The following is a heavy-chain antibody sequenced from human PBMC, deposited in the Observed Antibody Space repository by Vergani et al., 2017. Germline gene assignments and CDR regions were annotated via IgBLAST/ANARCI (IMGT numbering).Heavy chain of an antibody. D-gene: IGHD3-10*01. Sequence: QVQLQESGPGLVKPSETLSLTCTVSGYSISSGYYWGWIRQPPGKGLEWIGSIYHSGSTYYNPSLKSRVTISVDTSKNQFSLKLSSVTAADTAVYYCARRGMVRGVISWFDPWGQGTLVTVYS. V-gene: IGHV4-38-2*02. J-gene: IGHJ5*02. CDR2: IYHSGST. CDR1: GYSISSGYY. CDR3: ARRGMVRGVISWFDP.